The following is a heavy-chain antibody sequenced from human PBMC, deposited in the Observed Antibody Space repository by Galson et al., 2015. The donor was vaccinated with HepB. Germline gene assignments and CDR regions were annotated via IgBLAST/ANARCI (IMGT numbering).Heavy chain of an antibody. J-gene: IGHJ5*02. D-gene: IGHD1-14*01. Sequence: SLRLSCAASGFTFSSYSMNWVRQAPGKGLEWVSYISSSSSTIYYADSVKGRFTISRDNAKNSLYLQMNSLRAEDTAVYYCARDDATASGWFDPWGQGTLVTVSS. CDR3: ARDDATASGWFDP. CDR1: GFTFSSYS. V-gene: IGHV3-48*04. CDR2: ISSSSSTI.